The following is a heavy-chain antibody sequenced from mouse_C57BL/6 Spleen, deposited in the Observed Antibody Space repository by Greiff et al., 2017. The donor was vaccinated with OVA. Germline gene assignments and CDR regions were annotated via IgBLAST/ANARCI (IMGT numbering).Heavy chain of an antibody. V-gene: IGHV5-17*01. J-gene: IGHJ4*01. Sequence: VQLKQSGGGLVKPGGSLKLSCAASGFTFSDYGMHWVRQAPEKGLEWVAYISSGSSTIYYADTVKGRFTISRDNAKNTLFLQITSLRSEDTAMYYCARTLLSYAMDYWGQGTSVTVSS. CDR3: ARTLLSYAMDY. D-gene: IGHD2-10*01. CDR1: GFTFSDYG. CDR2: ISSGSSTI.